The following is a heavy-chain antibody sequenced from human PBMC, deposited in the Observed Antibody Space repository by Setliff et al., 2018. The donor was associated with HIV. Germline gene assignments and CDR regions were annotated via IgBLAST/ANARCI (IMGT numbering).Heavy chain of an antibody. J-gene: IGHJ5*02. V-gene: IGHV1-69*11. CDR2: IIPILDTT. Sequence: GASVKVSCKAAGGTFNNYVFSWVRKAPGRGLEWIGTIIPILDTTNYAQKFQDRVTITTDESTSTAYMELRSLTSEDTAVYYCARDLDEAVKDADNYVPLDLWGQGTLGTVS. D-gene: IGHD3-16*01. CDR1: GGTFNNYV. CDR3: ARDLDEAVKDADNYVPLDL.